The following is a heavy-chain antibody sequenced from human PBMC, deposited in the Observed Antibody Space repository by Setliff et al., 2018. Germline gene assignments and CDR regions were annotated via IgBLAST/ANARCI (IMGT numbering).Heavy chain of an antibody. D-gene: IGHD3-3*01. CDR1: GFSFLSYA. Sequence: GGSLRLSCAASGFSFLSYAMNWVRQAPGKGLEWVSSISGIGDNTYYADSVKGRFTISRDNSKNTLYLQMDSLRAEDTAIYYCAKADYNFWSGYPPLPFDFWGQGTPVTVSS. CDR2: ISGIGDNT. V-gene: IGHV3-23*01. CDR3: AKADYNFWSGYPPLPFDF. J-gene: IGHJ4*02.